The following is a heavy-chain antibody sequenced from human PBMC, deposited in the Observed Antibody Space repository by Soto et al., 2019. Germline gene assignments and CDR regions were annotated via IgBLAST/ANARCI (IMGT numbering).Heavy chain of an antibody. J-gene: IGHJ6*02. CDR3: ASLRHYDFWSGYYSDYYSGMDV. CDR1: GFTFPNYG. CDR2: ICYDGNKK. Sequence: GWSLSLSCAATGFTFPNYGMHWIREAPGKGLEWVAFICYDGNKKFYSDSVKGRFTISRDNSKNTLYLHVNSLRADDTAVYYCASLRHYDFWSGYYSDYYSGMDVWGQGT. D-gene: IGHD3-3*01. V-gene: IGHV3-33*01.